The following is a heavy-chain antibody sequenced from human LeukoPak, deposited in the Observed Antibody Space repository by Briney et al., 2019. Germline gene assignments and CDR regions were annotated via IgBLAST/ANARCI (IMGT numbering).Heavy chain of an antibody. V-gene: IGHV3-33*08. J-gene: IGHJ3*02. CDR2: IWYDGSND. Sequence: QPGGSLRLSCAASGFSFSTYAMHWVRQAPGKGLEWVAAIWYDGSNDYYADSVKGRFTISRDNSKNTLSLQMNSLRAEDTAVYYCAREADCSGGSCYRGAFDIWGQGTMVTVSS. CDR3: AREADCSGGSCYRGAFDI. CDR1: GFSFSTYA. D-gene: IGHD2-15*01.